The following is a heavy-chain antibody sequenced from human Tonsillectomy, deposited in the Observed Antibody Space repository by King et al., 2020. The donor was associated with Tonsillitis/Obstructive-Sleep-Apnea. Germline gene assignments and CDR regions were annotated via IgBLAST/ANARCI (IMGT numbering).Heavy chain of an antibody. D-gene: IGHD1-26*01. Sequence: VQLLESGGGVVQPGRSLRLACAASGFTLSDYVMHWVRQAPGKGLEWVAVIWSDGSKEFYSDSLKGRFTISRDNSKNTLFLQMNSLRAEDTAIYYCATEEGVGPTSHTFDIWGQGTMVTVSS. V-gene: IGHV3-33*01. CDR2: IWSDGSKE. J-gene: IGHJ3*02. CDR1: GFTLSDYV. CDR3: ATEEGVGPTSHTFDI.